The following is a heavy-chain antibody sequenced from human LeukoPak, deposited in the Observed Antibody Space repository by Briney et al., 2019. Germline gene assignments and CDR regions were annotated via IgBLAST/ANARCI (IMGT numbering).Heavy chain of an antibody. V-gene: IGHV1-3*01. CDR2: INAGNGDT. Sequence: ASVKVSCKASGYTFTNYALHWVRQASGQRVEWMGWINAGNGDTKYSQKFQGRVTITRDTSASTAYMELSSLRSEDTAVYHCARGYCSTTSCQYYFDYWGQGTLVTVSS. J-gene: IGHJ4*02. CDR1: GYTFTNYA. CDR3: ARGYCSTTSCQYYFDY. D-gene: IGHD2-2*01.